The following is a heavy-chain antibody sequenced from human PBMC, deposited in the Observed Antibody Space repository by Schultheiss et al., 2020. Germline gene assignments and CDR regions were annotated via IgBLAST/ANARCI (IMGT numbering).Heavy chain of an antibody. Sequence: GGSLRLSCAASGFTFDDYAMHWVRQAPGKGLEWVSSISSSSSYIYYADSVKGRFTISRDNAKNSLYLQMNSLRAEDTAVYYCARDLGIGIGRNWFDPWGQGTLVTVSS. D-gene: IGHD1-26*01. J-gene: IGHJ5*02. CDR1: GFTFDDYA. CDR2: ISSSSSYI. CDR3: ARDLGIGIGRNWFDP. V-gene: IGHV3-21*01.